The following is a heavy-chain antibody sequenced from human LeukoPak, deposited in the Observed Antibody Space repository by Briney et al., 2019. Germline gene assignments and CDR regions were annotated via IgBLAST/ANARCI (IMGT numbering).Heavy chain of an antibody. D-gene: IGHD3-10*01. CDR2: MSYDGSRS. J-gene: IGHJ4*02. V-gene: IGHV3-30*04. Sequence: GGSLRLSCVISGFTFSDYAMHWVRQAPGKGLEWVTLMSYDGSRSFYTDSVKGRFIISRDTPKNTLYLQMNDLGIEDSAVYYCAREDYHGGGGHCDYWGQGTLVIVSS. CDR1: GFTFSDYA. CDR3: AREDYHGGGGHCDY.